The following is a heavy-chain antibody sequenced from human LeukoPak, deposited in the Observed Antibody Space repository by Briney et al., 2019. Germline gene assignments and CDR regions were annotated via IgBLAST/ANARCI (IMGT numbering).Heavy chain of an antibody. CDR3: ARGGKVFAAALRNFDY. D-gene: IGHD6-13*01. CDR2: IYTSGST. J-gene: IGHJ4*02. V-gene: IGHV4-61*02. CDR1: GGSISSGSYY. Sequence: SETLSLTCTVSGGSISSGSYYWSWIRQPAGKGLEWIGRIYTSGSTNYNPSLKSRVTISVDTSKNQFSLKLSSVTAADTAVYYCARGGKVFAAALRNFDYWGQGTLVTVSS.